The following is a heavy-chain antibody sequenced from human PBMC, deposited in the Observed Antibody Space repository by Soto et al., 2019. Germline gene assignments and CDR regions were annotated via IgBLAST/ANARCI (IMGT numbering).Heavy chain of an antibody. V-gene: IGHV1-69*12. CDR1: GGTFSSYA. Sequence: QVQLVQSGAEVKKPGSSVKVSCKASGGTFSSYAISWVRQAPGQGLEWMGGIIPIFGTANYAQKFQGRVTNTADEPTSTAYMELSSLRSEDTAVYYCAREGYCISTSCLNWFDPWGQGTLVTVSS. CDR2: IIPIFGTA. CDR3: AREGYCISTSCLNWFDP. J-gene: IGHJ5*02. D-gene: IGHD2-2*01.